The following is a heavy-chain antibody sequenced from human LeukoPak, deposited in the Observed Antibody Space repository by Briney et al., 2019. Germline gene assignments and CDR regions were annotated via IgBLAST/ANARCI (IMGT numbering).Heavy chain of an antibody. D-gene: IGHD3-9*01. CDR1: GFTFSSYA. Sequence: GGSLRLSCAASGFTFSSYALHWFRQAPGKGPEWVAVISYDGRNKYYGESMKGRFTISRDNSKNTLSLQMDSLRGEETAVYYCVREGATYYDILTGYYHLDYWGQGTLVTVSS. V-gene: IGHV3-30*01. CDR2: ISYDGRNK. J-gene: IGHJ4*02. CDR3: VREGATYYDILTGYYHLDY.